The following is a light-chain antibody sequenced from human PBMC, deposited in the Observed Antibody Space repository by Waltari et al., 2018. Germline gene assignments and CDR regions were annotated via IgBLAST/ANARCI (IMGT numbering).Light chain of an antibody. CDR1: QSVSSD. J-gene: IGKJ1*01. V-gene: IGKV3-15*01. Sequence: EIVMTQSPATLSVSLGDRATLSCRASQSVSSDLAWYQQKPGQAPRLLIYDASTRAAGIAAKLSGSGSGTEFSLTISSVQSEDFAVYYCQQYNDWPPRWTFGQGTKVEI. CDR3: QQYNDWPPRWT. CDR2: DAS.